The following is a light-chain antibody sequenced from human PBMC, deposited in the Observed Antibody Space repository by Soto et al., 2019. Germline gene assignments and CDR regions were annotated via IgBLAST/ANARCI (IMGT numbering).Light chain of an antibody. CDR2: EVS. CDR1: SRDVGAYNY. V-gene: IGLV2-14*01. CDR3: SSFTGGSTVV. Sequence: QSALTQPASVSGSPGQSITISCAGTSRDVGAYNYVSWYQQYLGKAPRLMIYEVSSRPSGTSDRFSGSKSGNTASLTISGLQAEDEADYFCSSFTGGSTVVFGSGTKVTVL. J-gene: IGLJ1*01.